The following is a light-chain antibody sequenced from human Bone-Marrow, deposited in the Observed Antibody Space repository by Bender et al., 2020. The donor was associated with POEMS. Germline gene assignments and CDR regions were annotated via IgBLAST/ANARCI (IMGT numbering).Light chain of an antibody. V-gene: IGLV3-21*02. CDR3: QVWDTSSDHYV. J-gene: IGLJ1*01. Sequence: SYVLTQPPSVSVAPGQTARLTCGGDNIRSKTVNWYQQKPGRTPVLVVYDDSDRPPGIPERFSGSNSVNTATLTISRVEAGDEADYHCQVWDTSSDHYVFGRGTKVTVL. CDR2: DDS. CDR1: NIRSKT.